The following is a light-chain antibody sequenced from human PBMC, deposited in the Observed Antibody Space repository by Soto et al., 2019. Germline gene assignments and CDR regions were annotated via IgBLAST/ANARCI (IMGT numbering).Light chain of an antibody. V-gene: IGLV2-14*02. J-gene: IGLJ2*01. Sequence: QSALTQPASVSGSPGQSITISCTGISSDVRPYNLVSWYQQHPAKAPKLMIYEGSKRPSGVSNRFSASESGNTASLAISGLQSEDEADYYCAAWDDSLNGVVFGGGTKLTVL. CDR1: SSDVRPYNL. CDR3: AAWDDSLNGVV. CDR2: EGS.